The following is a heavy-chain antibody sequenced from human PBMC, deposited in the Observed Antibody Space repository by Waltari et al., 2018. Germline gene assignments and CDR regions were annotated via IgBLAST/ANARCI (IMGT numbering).Heavy chain of an antibody. CDR2: ISWSGGST. CDR1: GFTISSHD. D-gene: IGHD6-13*01. J-gene: IGHJ2*01. V-gene: IGHV3-23*01. CDR3: AKGAYSSIWFLYFDL. Sequence: EVQLLESGGGSVQLGGSLRVSCAASGFTISSHDMSRDRQAPGEGLEWDSAISWSGGSTSYSYALKGRFTSSRDNSYNTLDLQMNSLGAGDAAVYDCAKGAYSSIWFLYFDLWGRGTLVTVSS.